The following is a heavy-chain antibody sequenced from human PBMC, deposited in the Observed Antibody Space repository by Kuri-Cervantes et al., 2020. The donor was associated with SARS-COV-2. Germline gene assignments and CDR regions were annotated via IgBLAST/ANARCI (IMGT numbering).Heavy chain of an antibody. Sequence: SGPTLVKPTQTLTLTCTFSGFSLTTSGMCVAWIRQPPGKALEWLARIDWDDDKYYKTSLNTWLSISKDTSKDQVVLTMTNMDPVDTATYYCVRIRAATVIADYWGQGTLVTVSS. D-gene: IGHD4-11*01. V-gene: IGHV2-70*11. CDR1: GFSLTTSGMC. J-gene: IGHJ4*02. CDR3: VRIRAATVIADY. CDR2: IDWDDDK.